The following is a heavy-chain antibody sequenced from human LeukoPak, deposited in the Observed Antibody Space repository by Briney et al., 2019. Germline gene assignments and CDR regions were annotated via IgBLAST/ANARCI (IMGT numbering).Heavy chain of an antibody. J-gene: IGHJ4*02. V-gene: IGHV4-38-2*02. D-gene: IGHD6-25*01. CDR2: IYHSGST. Sequence: SETLSLTCTVSDYSISSGYFWGWIRQPPGKGLDWIGSIYHSGSTYYNPSLKSRVTISLDTSKNQFSLNLKSVSAADTAVYYCASDSLSSVYYFWGQGALVTVSS. CDR3: ASDSLSSVYYF. CDR1: DYSISSGYF.